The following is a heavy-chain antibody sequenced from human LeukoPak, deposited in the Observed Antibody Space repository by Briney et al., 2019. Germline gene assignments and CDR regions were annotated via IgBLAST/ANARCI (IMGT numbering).Heavy chain of an antibody. Sequence: GGSLRLSCAASGFTFSSYAMSWVRQAPGKGLEWVSAISGSGGSTYYADSVKGRFTISRDISKNTLYLQMNSLRAEDTAVYYCAKDRYYDSSGYSVFDYWGQGTLVTVSS. J-gene: IGHJ4*02. D-gene: IGHD3-22*01. CDR3: AKDRYYDSSGYSVFDY. CDR2: ISGSGGST. CDR1: GFTFSSYA. V-gene: IGHV3-23*01.